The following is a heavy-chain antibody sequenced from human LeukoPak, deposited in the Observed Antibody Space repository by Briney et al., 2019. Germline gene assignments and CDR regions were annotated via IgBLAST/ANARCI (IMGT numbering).Heavy chain of an antibody. D-gene: IGHD2-2*01. CDR3: AKGAGYCSSTSSYGIKGP. J-gene: IGHJ5*02. Sequence: GGSLRLSCAASGFTFDDYAMHWVRQAPGKVLEWVSLISGDSGSTYYADSVKGRFTISRDNSKNSLYLQMNSLRTEDTALYYCAKGAGYCSSTSSYGIKGPWGQGTLVTVSS. CDR1: GFTFDDYA. CDR2: ISGDSGST. V-gene: IGHV3-43*02.